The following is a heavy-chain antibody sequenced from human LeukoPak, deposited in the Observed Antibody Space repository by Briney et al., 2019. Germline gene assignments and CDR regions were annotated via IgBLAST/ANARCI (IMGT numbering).Heavy chain of an antibody. CDR1: GVTFSSYE. Sequence: GGSLRLSCAASGVTFSSYEMNWVRQAPGKGLEWVSYISSSGSTIYYADTVTGRFTISRDTAKTSLYLPMNSLRAEDTAVYYCAELGITMIGGVWGKGTTVTISS. V-gene: IGHV3-48*03. CDR3: AELGITMIGGV. CDR2: ISSSGSTI. D-gene: IGHD3-10*02. J-gene: IGHJ6*04.